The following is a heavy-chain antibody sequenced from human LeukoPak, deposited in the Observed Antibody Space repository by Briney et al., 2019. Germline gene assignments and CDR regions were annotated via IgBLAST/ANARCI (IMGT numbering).Heavy chain of an antibody. CDR3: ARVSYNWNGFDY. J-gene: IGHJ4*02. Sequence: SETLSLTCTFSGGSVRSNNYYWGWIRQPPGKGLEWIGSMSYSGSSSYNPSLKSRVTISVDTPKNQFSLSLTSVTAADTAVYYCARVSYNWNGFDYWGQGTLVTVSS. D-gene: IGHD1-1*01. CDR2: MSYSGSS. V-gene: IGHV4-39*01. CDR1: GGSVRSNNYY.